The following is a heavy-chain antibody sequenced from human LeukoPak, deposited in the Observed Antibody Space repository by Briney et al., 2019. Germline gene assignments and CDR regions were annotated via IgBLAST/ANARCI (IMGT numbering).Heavy chain of an antibody. Sequence: GRSLRLSCAASGFTFSSYGMHWVRQAPGKGLEWVAVISYDGSNKYYADSVKGRFTISRDNSKNTLYLQMNSLRAEDTAVYYCAKAPGPLYYTVTTSYGMDVWGQGTTVTVSS. CDR2: ISYDGSNK. CDR3: AKAPGPLYYTVTTSYGMDV. J-gene: IGHJ6*02. V-gene: IGHV3-30*18. CDR1: GFTFSSYG. D-gene: IGHD4-17*01.